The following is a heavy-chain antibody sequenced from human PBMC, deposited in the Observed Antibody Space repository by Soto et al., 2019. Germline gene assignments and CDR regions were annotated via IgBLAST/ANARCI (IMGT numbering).Heavy chain of an antibody. D-gene: IGHD2-21*02. CDR1: CCSIRSYY. CDR2: MYNTGST. V-gene: IGHV4-59*01. J-gene: IGHJ6*02. CDR3: ARDLWGYCGADCYPLDV. Sequence: SDTLFLTCNVPCCSIRSYYWRWIRQPPGKGLEWIGYMYNTGSTIYNPSLKSRVTISVGTSKNQFSLKLNSVTAADTAVYYCARDLWGYCGADCYPLDVWGQGTTVTVS.